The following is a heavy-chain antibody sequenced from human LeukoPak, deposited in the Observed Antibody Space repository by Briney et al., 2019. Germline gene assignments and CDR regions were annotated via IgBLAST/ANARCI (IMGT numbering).Heavy chain of an antibody. J-gene: IGHJ4*02. CDR3: AKDRGRAVAGSEFDY. CDR2: ISGSGGST. Sequence: GGSLRLSCAASGFTFGSYGMTWVRQAPGKGLEWVSVISGSGGSTNYADSVKGRFTISRDNSKNTLYLEMNSLRAEDTALYYCAKDRGRAVAGSEFDYWGQGTLVTVSS. D-gene: IGHD6-19*01. V-gene: IGHV3-23*01. CDR1: GFTFGSYG.